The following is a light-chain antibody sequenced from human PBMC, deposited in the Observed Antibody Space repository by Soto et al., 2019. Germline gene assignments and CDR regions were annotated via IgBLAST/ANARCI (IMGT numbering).Light chain of an antibody. CDR1: SSDVGKYNY. CDR2: EVS. CDR3: SSYTGSSINTVV. V-gene: IGLV2-14*01. J-gene: IGLJ2*01. Sequence: QSVLTQPASVSGSPGQSITISCTGTSSDVGKYNYVSWYQQHPAKAPKLMIFEVSNRPSGVSNRFSGSKSGNTASLTISGLQAEDEAEYYCSSYTGSSINTVVFGGGTKVTVL.